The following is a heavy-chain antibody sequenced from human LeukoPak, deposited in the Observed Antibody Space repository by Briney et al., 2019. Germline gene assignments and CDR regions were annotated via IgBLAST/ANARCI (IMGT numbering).Heavy chain of an antibody. J-gene: IGHJ5*02. D-gene: IGHD3-22*01. Sequence: SVKVSCKASGYTFTSYDINWVRQATAQGLEWMGWMNNDRGNTGYAQKFQGSVTMTRNTSISTACMELSSLRSEDTSVYYCARGRVAAYDSSGPRFFCWFVPWGQRTL. CDR1: GYTFTSYD. CDR3: ARGRVAAYDSSGPRFFCWFVP. CDR2: MNNDRGNT. V-gene: IGHV1-8*01.